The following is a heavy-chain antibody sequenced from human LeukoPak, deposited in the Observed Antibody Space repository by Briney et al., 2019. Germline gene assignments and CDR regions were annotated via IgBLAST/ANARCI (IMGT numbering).Heavy chain of an antibody. Sequence: ASVKVSCKASGYTFTGYYMHWLRQAPGQGLEWMGWINPNSGGTNYAQKFQGRVTMTRDTSISTAYMELSRLRSDDTAVYYCARDSIEITYYDFWSGYYDHWGQGTLVTVSS. V-gene: IGHV1-2*02. J-gene: IGHJ4*02. CDR3: ARDSIEITYYDFWSGYYDH. CDR1: GYTFTGYY. D-gene: IGHD3-3*01. CDR2: INPNSGGT.